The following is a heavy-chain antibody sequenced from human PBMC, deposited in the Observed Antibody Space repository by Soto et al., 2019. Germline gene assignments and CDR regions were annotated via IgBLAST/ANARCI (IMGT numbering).Heavy chain of an antibody. CDR2: VYFSGSD. J-gene: IGHJ5*02. CDR3: ARSIATPGTNIDL. V-gene: IGHV4-59*01. Sequence: SETLSLTCNVSNESIYGCYWSWSRQPPGKGLEWIGYVYFSGSDNYDPSLKSRVTISINTSKKQLSLRLSSVTAADTAVYYCARSIATPGTNIDLSGQGTMVT. D-gene: IGHD6-13*01. CDR1: NESIYGCY.